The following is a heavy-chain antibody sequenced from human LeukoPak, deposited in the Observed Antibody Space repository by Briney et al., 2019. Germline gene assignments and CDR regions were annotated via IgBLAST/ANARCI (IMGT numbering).Heavy chain of an antibody. CDR2: IYPGDSDT. CDR1: GYSFTSYW. D-gene: IGHD3-22*01. CDR3: ARLRGYYDSSGYYYYFDY. Sequence: GESLKISCKGSGYSFTSYWIGWVRQMPVKGLEWMGIIYPGDSDTRYSPSFQGQVTISADKSISTAYLQWSSLKASDTAMYYCARLRGYYDSSGYYYYFDYWAREPWSPSPQ. J-gene: IGHJ4*02. V-gene: IGHV5-51*01.